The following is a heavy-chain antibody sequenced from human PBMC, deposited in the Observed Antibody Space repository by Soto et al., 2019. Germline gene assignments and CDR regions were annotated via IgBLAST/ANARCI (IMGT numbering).Heavy chain of an antibody. Sequence: QVQLVESRGGVVQPGRSLRLSCAASGFAFSSYGMHWVRQTPGQGLEWVALIWYDGSNKYYADSVKGRFTISRDNSKNTLYLQMHSLRAEDTAFYFCARSPPGVAGRYYFDFWGQGTLVTVSS. D-gene: IGHD6-6*01. V-gene: IGHV3-33*01. CDR1: GFAFSSYG. CDR2: IWYDGSNK. CDR3: ARSPPGVAGRYYFDF. J-gene: IGHJ4*02.